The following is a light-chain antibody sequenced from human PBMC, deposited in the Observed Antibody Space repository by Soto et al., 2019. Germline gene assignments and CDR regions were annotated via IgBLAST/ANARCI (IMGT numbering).Light chain of an antibody. CDR3: QQYYSTPWT. CDR1: QSVLYSSNNKNY. CDR2: WAS. Sequence: DIVMTQSPDSLAVSLGERATINCKSSQSVLYSSNNKNYLAWYQQKPGQPPKLLIYWASTRESGVPDRFSGSGSGTDFTLTTSSLQAADVAVYYCQQYYSTPWTFGQGTKVDIK. V-gene: IGKV4-1*01. J-gene: IGKJ1*01.